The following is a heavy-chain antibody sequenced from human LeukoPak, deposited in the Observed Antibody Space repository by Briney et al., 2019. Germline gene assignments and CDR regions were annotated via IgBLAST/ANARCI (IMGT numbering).Heavy chain of an antibody. CDR3: ARLLTTWTQWLAFDY. D-gene: IGHD6-19*01. J-gene: IGHJ4*02. CDR1: GGSISTYY. Sequence: SETLSLTCTVSGGSISTYYWSWIRQPPGKGLEWIGEINHSGSTNYNPSLKSRVTISVDTSKNQFSLKLSSVTAADTAVYYCARLLTTWTQWLAFDYWGQGTLVTVSS. CDR2: INHSGST. V-gene: IGHV4-34*01.